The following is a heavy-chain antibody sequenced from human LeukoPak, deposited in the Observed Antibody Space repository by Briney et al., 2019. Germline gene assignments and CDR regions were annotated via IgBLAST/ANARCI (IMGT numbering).Heavy chain of an antibody. D-gene: IGHD3-22*01. J-gene: IGHJ4*02. CDR1: GFTFDDYA. CDR3: ARDYYDSSGYYPWGY. V-gene: IGHV3-9*03. CDR2: ISWNSGSI. Sequence: PGGSLRLSCAASGFTFDDYAMHWVRQAPGKGLEWVSGISWNSGSIGYADSVKGRFTISRDNAKNSLYLQMNSLRAEDMALYYCARDYYDSSGYYPWGYWGQGTLVTVSS.